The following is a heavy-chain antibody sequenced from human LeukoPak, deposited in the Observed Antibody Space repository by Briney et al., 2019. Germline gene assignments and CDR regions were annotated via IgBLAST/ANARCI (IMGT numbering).Heavy chain of an antibody. CDR1: GFTFSSYA. D-gene: IGHD3-10*01. J-gene: IGHJ6*02. CDR3: AKPGSSSFYYYGMDV. Sequence: PGGSLRLSCAASGFTFSSYAMSWVRQAPGKGLEWVSAISGSGGSTYYADSVKGRFTISRDNSKNTLYLQMNSLRAEDTAVYYCAKPGSSSFYYYGMDVWGQGTTVTVSS. CDR2: ISGSGGST. V-gene: IGHV3-23*01.